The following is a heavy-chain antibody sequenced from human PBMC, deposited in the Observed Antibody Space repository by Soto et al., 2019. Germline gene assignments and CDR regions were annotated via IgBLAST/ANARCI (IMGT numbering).Heavy chain of an antibody. D-gene: IGHD2-21*01. V-gene: IGHV3-30*18. J-gene: IGHJ4*02. CDR2: ISYDGSNK. CDR1: GFTFSSYG. CDR3: AKDEAGILWWHPHTIDF. Sequence: PGGSPRLSCAASGFTFSSYGMHWVRQAPGKGLEWVAVISYDGSNKYYADSVKGRFTISRDNSKNTLYLQMNSLRAEDTAVYYCAKDEAGILWWHPHTIDFWGQGTLVTVSS.